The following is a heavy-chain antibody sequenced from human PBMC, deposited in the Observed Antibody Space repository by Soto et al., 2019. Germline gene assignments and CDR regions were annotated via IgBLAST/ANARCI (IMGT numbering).Heavy chain of an antibody. Sequence: SETLSLTCAVYGGSFSGYYWSWIRQPPGKGPEWIGYIYYSGSTNYNPSLKSRVTISVDTSKNQFSLKLSSVTAADTAVYYCARERIAARGYFDYWGQGTLVTVSS. CDR1: GGSFSGYY. J-gene: IGHJ4*02. V-gene: IGHV4-59*01. CDR3: ARERIAARGYFDY. D-gene: IGHD6-6*01. CDR2: IYYSGST.